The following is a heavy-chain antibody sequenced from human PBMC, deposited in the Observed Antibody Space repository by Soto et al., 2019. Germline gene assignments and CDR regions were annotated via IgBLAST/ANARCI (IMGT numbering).Heavy chain of an antibody. V-gene: IGHV1-69*13. CDR1: GGTFSSYA. J-gene: IGHJ6*02. D-gene: IGHD4-17*01. Sequence: SVKVSCKASGGTFSSYAISWVRQAPGQGLEWMGGIIPIFGTANYAQKFQGRVTITADESTSTAYMELRSLRSDDTAVYYCARVGHGDYGFRHRSAYYYGMDVWGQGTTVTVSS. CDR2: IIPIFGTA. CDR3: ARVGHGDYGFRHRSAYYYGMDV.